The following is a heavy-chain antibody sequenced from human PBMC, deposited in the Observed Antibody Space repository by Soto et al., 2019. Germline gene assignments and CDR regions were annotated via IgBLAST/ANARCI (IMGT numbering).Heavy chain of an antibody. CDR1: GFTFDDFA. D-gene: IGHD5-12*01. V-gene: IGHV3-9*01. J-gene: IGHJ6*03. CDR3: VKDGATINYYMDV. Sequence: EVQLVESGGGLVRPGGSLRLSCVVSGFTFDDFAMHWVRQGPGKGLEWVSSVSWNSAGIYYAASVKGRFTISRDNVRNSVSLQMNSLRPEDTGLYYCVKDGATINYYMDVWGKGTTVTVSS. CDR2: VSWNSAGI.